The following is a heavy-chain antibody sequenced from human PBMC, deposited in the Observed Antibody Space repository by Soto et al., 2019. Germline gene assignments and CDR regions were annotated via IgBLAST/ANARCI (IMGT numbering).Heavy chain of an antibody. D-gene: IGHD1-26*01. J-gene: IGHJ4*02. CDR3: AKSKELGVSAPDH. CDR1: GFTFNRNR. Sequence: EVQLVESGGGLVQPGGSLRLSCAAGGFTFNRNRMSRVRQAPGKGLEWVSVIYTGDSTYYVDSVKDRFTISRDSSKNTLYLQMNSLRVEDTAVYYCAKSKELGVSAPDHWGQGTLVTVSS. CDR2: IYTGDST. V-gene: IGHV3-66*01.